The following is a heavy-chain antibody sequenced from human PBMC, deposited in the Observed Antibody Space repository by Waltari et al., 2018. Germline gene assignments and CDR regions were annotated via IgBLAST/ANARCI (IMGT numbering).Heavy chain of an antibody. J-gene: IGHJ4*02. CDR2: IRYDGGNK. D-gene: IGHD1-26*01. Sequence: QVQLVESGGGVVQPGGSLRLSCAASGFTFSSYGMHWVRQAPGKGLEWVAFIRYDGGNKYYADSVKGRFTISRDNSKNALYLQMNSLRAEDTAVYYCAKNLELISYFDYWGQGTLVTVSS. V-gene: IGHV3-30*02. CDR1: GFTFSSYG. CDR3: AKNLELISYFDY.